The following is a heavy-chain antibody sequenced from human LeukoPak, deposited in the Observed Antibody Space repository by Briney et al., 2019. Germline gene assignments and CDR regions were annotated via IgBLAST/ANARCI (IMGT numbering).Heavy chain of an antibody. J-gene: IGHJ4*02. V-gene: IGHV3-49*04. CDR1: GFTFGDYA. Sequence: GGSLRLSCTASGFTFGDYAVTWVRQAPGKGLEWIGFIRSKGAGGATDYAASVKGRFTISRDDSKSIACLQMNSLKSEDTAVYYCSGNSPPINWGRGTLVTVSS. CDR2: IRSKGAGGAT. CDR3: SGNSPPIN. D-gene: IGHD2-21*01.